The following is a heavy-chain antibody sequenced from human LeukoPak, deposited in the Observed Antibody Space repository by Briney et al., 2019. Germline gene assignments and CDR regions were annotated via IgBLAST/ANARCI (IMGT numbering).Heavy chain of an antibody. Sequence: PGGSLRLSYAASGFTFSSYRMHWVRQPLGRGLAWVSYISSSGSTLHYADSVKGRFTISRDSAKNSLYLQLNSLRDEDTAVYYCAREYSSSSGKALDYWGQGTLVTVSS. CDR2: ISSSGSTL. D-gene: IGHD6-6*01. CDR3: AREYSSSSGKALDY. CDR1: GFTFSSYR. J-gene: IGHJ4*02. V-gene: IGHV3-48*02.